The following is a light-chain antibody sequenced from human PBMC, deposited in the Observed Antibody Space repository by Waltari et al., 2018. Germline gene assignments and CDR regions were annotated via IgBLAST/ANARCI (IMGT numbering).Light chain of an antibody. CDR2: LAS. J-gene: IGKJ2*01. CDR1: QPVLYSANNKNY. V-gene: IGKV4-1*01. CDR3: HQFYVAPHT. Sequence: DIVMTQSPDSLAVSLVERATIHCKSSQPVLYSANNKNYLAWYQQKPGQPPKLLIYLASTRESGVPDRFSGSGSGTDFTLTISSLQAEDVAVYYCHQFYVAPHTFGQGTRLVIK.